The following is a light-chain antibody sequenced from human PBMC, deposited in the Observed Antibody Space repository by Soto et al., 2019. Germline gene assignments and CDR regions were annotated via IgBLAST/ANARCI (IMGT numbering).Light chain of an antibody. CDR1: RSDVGGYNY. V-gene: IGLV2-14*01. CDR3: SSYTSSSTLVV. CDR2: DVS. Sequence: QCALTQPASVSGSAGQAITISCTGTRSDVGGYNYVSWYQQHPCKDPKLMIYDVSNRPSGVSNRFSGSKSGNTASLTISGLQAEDEADYYCSSYTSSSTLVVFGGGTTLTLL. J-gene: IGLJ2*01.